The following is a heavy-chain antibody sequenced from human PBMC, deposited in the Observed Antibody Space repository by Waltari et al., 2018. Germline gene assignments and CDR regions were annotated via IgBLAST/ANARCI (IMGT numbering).Heavy chain of an antibody. CDR1: GGSISSYY. CDR3: AGMGATTVY. Sequence: QVQLQESGPGLVKPSETLSLTCTVSGGSISSYYWSWIRQPPGKGLEWIGYIYYSGSTNYHPSLKSRVTISVDTSKNQFSLKLSSVTAADTAVYYCAGMGATTVYWGQGTLVTVSS. CDR2: IYYSGST. V-gene: IGHV4-59*01. D-gene: IGHD1-26*01. J-gene: IGHJ4*02.